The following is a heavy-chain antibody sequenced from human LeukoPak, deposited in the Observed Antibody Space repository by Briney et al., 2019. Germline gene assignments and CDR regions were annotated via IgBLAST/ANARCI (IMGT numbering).Heavy chain of an antibody. D-gene: IGHD3-9*01. CDR3: ARLSGLTGPHYVSDI. CDR1: GYNFTPYW. Sequence: GESLKISCKGSGYNFTPYWIDWVRQMPGKGLEWMGVIYPGDSDTRYSPSFQGQVTISADKSISTAYLQWSSLKASDTAMYYCARLSGLTGPHYVSDIWGQGTMVTVSS. V-gene: IGHV5-51*01. CDR2: IYPGDSDT. J-gene: IGHJ3*02.